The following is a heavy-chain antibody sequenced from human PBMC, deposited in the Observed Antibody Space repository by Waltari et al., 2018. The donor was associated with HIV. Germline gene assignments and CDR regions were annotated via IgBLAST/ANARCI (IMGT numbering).Heavy chain of an antibody. CDR1: GFTFSSYW. Sequence: EVQLVESGGGLVQPGGSLRLSCSASGFTFSSYWMHWVRQAPGKGLVWVSGINRDGSTIRYADSVKCRFTISRDNAKNTLYLQMNSLRAEDTALYYCARGQYYSMDVWGQGTTVTVSS. V-gene: IGHV3-74*01. J-gene: IGHJ6*02. CDR3: ARGQYYSMDV. D-gene: IGHD3-10*01. CDR2: INRDGSTI.